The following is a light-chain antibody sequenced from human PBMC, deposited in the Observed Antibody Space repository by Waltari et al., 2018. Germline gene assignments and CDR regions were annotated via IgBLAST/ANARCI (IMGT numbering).Light chain of an antibody. CDR2: RSD. Sequence: QSVLTQPPSASGTPGQEVTISCSGTSSSVGSNVVFWYQQLPGAATKLLIFRSDRRPSGVPDRISGSKSGTSASLVITGLRSEDEADYYCAAWDDSLSAYVFGTGTKVTVL. CDR1: SSSVGSNV. CDR3: AAWDDSLSAYV. V-gene: IGLV1-47*01. J-gene: IGLJ1*01.